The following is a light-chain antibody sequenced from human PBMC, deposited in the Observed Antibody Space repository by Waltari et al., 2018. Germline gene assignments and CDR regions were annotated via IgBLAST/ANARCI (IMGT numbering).Light chain of an antibody. CDR2: DVS. CDR1: SSDVGGYNY. Sequence: QSALTQSASVSGSPGQSITISCTGSSSDVGGYNYVSWYQQHPGKAPKVLIYDVSKWPSGVSNRFSGSKSGNTASLTISGLQAEDEADYYCTSYASIGTYVFGTGTKVTVL. CDR3: TSYASIGTYV. J-gene: IGLJ1*01. V-gene: IGLV2-14*01.